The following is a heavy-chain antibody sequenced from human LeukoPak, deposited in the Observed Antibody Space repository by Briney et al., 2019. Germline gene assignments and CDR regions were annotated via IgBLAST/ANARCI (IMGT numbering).Heavy chain of an antibody. CDR2: ISYDGSNK. CDR1: GFTFSSYA. Sequence: GGSLRLSCAASGFTFSSYAMHWVRQAPGKGLEWVAVISYDGSNKYYADSVKGRFTISRDNSKNTLYLQMNSLRAEDTAVYYCAKSYGSYYYYYYMDVWGKGTTVTVSS. CDR3: AKSYGSYYYYYYMDV. V-gene: IGHV3-30*18. J-gene: IGHJ6*03. D-gene: IGHD1-26*01.